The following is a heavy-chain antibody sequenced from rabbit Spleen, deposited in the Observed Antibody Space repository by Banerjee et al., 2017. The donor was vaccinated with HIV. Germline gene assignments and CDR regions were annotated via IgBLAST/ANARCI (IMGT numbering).Heavy chain of an antibody. CDR2: INAATGKP. CDR3: ARAPYGGSGGQDFGSFNL. J-gene: IGHJ4*01. Sequence: QEQLVESGGGLVKPGASLTLTCKASSFSFSDRDVMCWVRQAPGKGLEWIACINAATGKPVYATWANGRFSISRTSSTTVTLQMTSLTAADTATYFCARAPYGGSGGQDFGSFNLWGQGTLVTVS. D-gene: IGHD4-2*01. CDR1: SFSFSDRDV. V-gene: IGHV1S45*01.